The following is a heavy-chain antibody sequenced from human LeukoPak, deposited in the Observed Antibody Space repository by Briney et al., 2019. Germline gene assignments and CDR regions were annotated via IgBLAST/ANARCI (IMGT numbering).Heavy chain of an antibody. V-gene: IGHV6-1*01. CDR3: ARETTVAGYFDY. CDR2: TYYRSAWYN. J-gene: IGHJ4*02. CDR1: RESLSSDRGG. Sequence: SQTLSLTRAISRESLSSDRGGGNWLRQSPSRGLEWLGRTYYRSAWYNDYAVSVKSRITIKSDTSKNQFSLQLNSVTPEDTAVYYCARETTVAGYFDYWGQGMLVTVSS. D-gene: IGHD6-19*01.